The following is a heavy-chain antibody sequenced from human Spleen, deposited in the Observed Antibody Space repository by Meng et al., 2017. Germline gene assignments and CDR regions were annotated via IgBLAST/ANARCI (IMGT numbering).Heavy chain of an antibody. CDR2: INHSGAT. J-gene: IGHJ4*02. D-gene: IGHD3-3*01. CDR1: GGSFSDYS. Sequence: QVQLQQWGAGLLKPSETLSLTCGVYGGSFSDYSWSWIRQPPGKVLEWIGEINHSGATNYNPSLKSRVTMSVDTSKDQFSLKLNSVTAADTAIYYCARRRLYDFWSGSTPFDYWGQGTLVTVSS. CDR3: ARRRLYDFWSGSTPFDY. V-gene: IGHV4-34*01.